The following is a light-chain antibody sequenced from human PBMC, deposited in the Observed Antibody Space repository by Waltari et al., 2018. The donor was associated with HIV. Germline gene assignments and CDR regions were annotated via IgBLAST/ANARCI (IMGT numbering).Light chain of an antibody. CDR2: WAS. Sequence: EIVMPQSPDSPAVSVGETATVNCKPIQSVLYSPNNKNYLAWYQQKPGQPPKLLIYWASTRESGVPDRFSGSGSGTDFTLTISSLQAEDVAVYYCQQYYSTPQTFGQGTKVEIK. CDR3: QQYYSTPQT. V-gene: IGKV4-1*01. J-gene: IGKJ1*01. CDR1: QSVLYSPNNKNY.